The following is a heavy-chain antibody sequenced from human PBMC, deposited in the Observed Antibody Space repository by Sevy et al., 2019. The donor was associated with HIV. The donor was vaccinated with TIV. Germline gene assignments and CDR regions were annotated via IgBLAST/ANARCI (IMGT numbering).Heavy chain of an antibody. CDR2: INSDGYSI. V-gene: IGHV3-74*01. D-gene: IGHD1-1*01. J-gene: IGHJ6*02. CDR3: ARGSRGTMGV. CDR1: GFNFNNYW. Sequence: GESLKISCTASGFNFNNYWMHWARQVPGKRLVWVSRINSDGYSINYADFVKGRFTISRDNAKNTLYVQMNSLRAEDTAVYFCARGSRGTMGVSGQRTTVTVSS.